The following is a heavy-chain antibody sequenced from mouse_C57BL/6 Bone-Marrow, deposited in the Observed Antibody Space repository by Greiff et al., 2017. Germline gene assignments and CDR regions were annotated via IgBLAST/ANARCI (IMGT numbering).Heavy chain of an antibody. CDR2: ISDGGSYN. CDR3: ARGRCLLRF. Sequence: DVMLVESGGGLVKPGGSLKLSCAASGFTFSSYAMSWVRQTPEKRLEWVATISDGGSYNYYPDNVKGRFTISRDNAKIHLYLQMSHLNSEDTAMYYCARGRCLLRFWGTGTTVTVSS. J-gene: IGHJ1*03. V-gene: IGHV5-4*03. D-gene: IGHD2-3*01. CDR1: GFTFSSYA.